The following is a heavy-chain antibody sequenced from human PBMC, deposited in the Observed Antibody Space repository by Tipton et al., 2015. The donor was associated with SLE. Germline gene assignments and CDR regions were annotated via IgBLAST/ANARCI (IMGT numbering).Heavy chain of an antibody. CDR1: GDSINSGSYY. J-gene: IGHJ4*02. CDR3: ARYRGVFVATIDY. D-gene: IGHD3-10*01. V-gene: IGHV4-39*02. CDR2: IYYSGTT. Sequence: TLSLTCTVTGDSINSGSYYWGWIRQPPGKGLEWIGGIYYSGTTDYNPSLKSRVTMSAHTSKNHFSMKLSSVTAADTAVYYCARYRGVFVATIDYWGQGTLVTVSS.